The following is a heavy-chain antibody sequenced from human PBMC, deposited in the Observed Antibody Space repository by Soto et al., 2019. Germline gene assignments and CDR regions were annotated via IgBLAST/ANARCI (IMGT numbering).Heavy chain of an antibody. Sequence: EVQLVESGGGLVKPGGSLRVSCAASGFTFSNAWMNWVRQAPGKGLEWVGRIKSKTDGGATDYAAPVKGRFTISRDDSKNTLYLQMNSLKTEDTAVYYCTTVTSITQNYYYYYGMDVWGQGTTVTVSS. D-gene: IGHD3-10*01. CDR2: IKSKTDGGAT. CDR3: TTVTSITQNYYYYYGMDV. CDR1: GFTFSNAW. V-gene: IGHV3-15*07. J-gene: IGHJ6*02.